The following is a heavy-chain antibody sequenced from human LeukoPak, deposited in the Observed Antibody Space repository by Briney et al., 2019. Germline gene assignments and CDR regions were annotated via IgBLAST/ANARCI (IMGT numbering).Heavy chain of an antibody. Sequence: GASVKVSCKASGYTFTGYYMHWVRQAPGQGLEWMGWINPNSGGTNYAQKFQGRVNMTSDTSISTAYMELSRLRSDDTAVYYWARDPWRRYFDWFTQIDYWGQGTLVTVSS. D-gene: IGHD3-9*01. CDR2: INPNSGGT. CDR1: GYTFTGYY. CDR3: ARDPWRRYFDWFTQIDY. J-gene: IGHJ4*02. V-gene: IGHV1-2*02.